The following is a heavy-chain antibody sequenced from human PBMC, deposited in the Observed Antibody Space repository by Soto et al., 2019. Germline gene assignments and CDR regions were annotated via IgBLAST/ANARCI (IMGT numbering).Heavy chain of an antibody. Sequence: GGSLRLSCAASGFTFGDYAMSWVRQAPGKGLEWVGFIRSKAYGGTTEYAASVKGRFTISRDDSKSIAYLQMNSLKTEDTAVYYCTRPPWGGFRKRTYYYGMDVWGQGTTVTVSS. J-gene: IGHJ6*02. V-gene: IGHV3-49*04. CDR1: GFTFGDYA. CDR2: IRSKAYGGTT. CDR3: TRPPWGGFRKRTYYYGMDV. D-gene: IGHD3-16*01.